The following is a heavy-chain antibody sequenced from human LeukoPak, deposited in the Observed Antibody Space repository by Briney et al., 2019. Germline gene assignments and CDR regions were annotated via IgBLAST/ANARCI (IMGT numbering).Heavy chain of an antibody. CDR3: ECLAAAGTEFWFDH. J-gene: IGHJ5*02. CDR2: INPNSGST. V-gene: IGHV1-2*06. Sequence: GSVKVSCKASGYTFTGYYMHWVRQAPGQGLEWMGRINPNSGSTNYAQKFQGRVTMNRDTSIRTAYMELSRLRSDDTAVYYCECLAAAGTEFWFDHWGQGTLVTVSS. D-gene: IGHD6-13*01. CDR1: GYTFTGYY.